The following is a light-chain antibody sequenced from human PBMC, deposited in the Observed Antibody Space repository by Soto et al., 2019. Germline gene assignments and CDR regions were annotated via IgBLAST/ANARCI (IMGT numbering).Light chain of an antibody. V-gene: IGKV1-5*01. Sequence: DIQMTQSPSTLSASVGDRVTIPCRASQSISSRLAWYQQKPGRAPKLLIYDASNLESGVPSRFSGSASGTEFTLTISSLQHDDFATYYCQRYNSYPLTFGGGTKVEIK. CDR1: QSISSR. J-gene: IGKJ4*01. CDR2: DAS. CDR3: QRYNSYPLT.